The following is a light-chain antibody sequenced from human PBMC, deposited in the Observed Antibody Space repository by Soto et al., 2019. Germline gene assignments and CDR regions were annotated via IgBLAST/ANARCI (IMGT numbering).Light chain of an antibody. CDR2: EVS. CDR1: SSDVGNYNL. V-gene: IGLV2-23*02. J-gene: IGLJ3*02. Sequence: QSALTQPASVSGSPGQSITISCTGTSSDVGNYNLVSWYQQHPSKAPKLMIYEVSKRPSGFSNRFSGSKSGNTASLTISGLQAEDEAEYYCCSYAGSRGWVFGGGTTLTVL. CDR3: CSYAGSRGWV.